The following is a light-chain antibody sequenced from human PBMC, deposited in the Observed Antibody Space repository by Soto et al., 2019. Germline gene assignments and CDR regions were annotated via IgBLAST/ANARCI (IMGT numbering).Light chain of an antibody. CDR1: SSDVGGYNN. J-gene: IGLJ1*01. CDR2: DVS. CDR3: SSYTTGNTRQIV. Sequence: QSALTQPASVSGSPGQSITISCTGTSSDVGGYNNVSWYQHHPGKAPKLMIYDVSNRHSGVSIRLSGSKSGNTASLTISGLLPADEADYYCSSYTTGNTRQIVFGTGTKLTVL. V-gene: IGLV2-14*03.